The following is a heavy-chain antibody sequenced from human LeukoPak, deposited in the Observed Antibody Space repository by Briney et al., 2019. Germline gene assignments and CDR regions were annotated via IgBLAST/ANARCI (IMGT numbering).Heavy chain of an antibody. J-gene: IGHJ4*02. CDR1: GLTVRNNY. CDR3: ARGKGRGVISPYYDC. CDR2: IYSDGST. V-gene: IGHV3-53*01. Sequence: PGGSLRLSCAASGLTVRNNYMSWVRQSPGKGLEWVSVIYSDGSTYYEDSVKGRFTISRDTSKNTLSLQMSSLRVEDTAVYFCARGKGRGVISPYYDCWGQGTLVTVSS. D-gene: IGHD3-10*01.